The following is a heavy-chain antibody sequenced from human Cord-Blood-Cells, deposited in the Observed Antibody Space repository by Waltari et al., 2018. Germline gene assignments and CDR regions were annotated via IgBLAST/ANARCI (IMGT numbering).Heavy chain of an antibody. CDR2: IKQDGSEK. D-gene: IGHD3-22*01. J-gene: IGHJ4*02. Sequence: EVQLVESGGGLVQPGGSLRLSCAASGFTFSSYWMSWVRQAQGKRLEWVANIKQDGSEKYYVDSVKGRFTISRDNAKSSLYLQMNSLIAEDTAVYYCARSYYDSSGYFDYWGQGTLVTVSS. CDR3: ARSYYDSSGYFDY. V-gene: IGHV3-7*01. CDR1: GFTFSSYW.